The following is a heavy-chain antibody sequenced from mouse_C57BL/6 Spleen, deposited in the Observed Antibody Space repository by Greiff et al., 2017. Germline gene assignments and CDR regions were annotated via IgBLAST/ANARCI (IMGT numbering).Heavy chain of an antibody. V-gene: IGHV1-69*01. CDR2: IDPSDSYT. CDR1: GYTFTSYW. CDR3: GRRVLGTQADYFDC. Sequence: QVQLQQPGAELVMPGASVKLSCKASGYTFTSYWMHWVKQRPGQGLEWIGEIDPSDSYTNYNQKFKGKSTLTVDKSSSTAYMQLSSLTSEDSAVYYCGRRVLGTQADYFDCWGQGTTLTVSA. J-gene: IGHJ2*01. D-gene: IGHD4-1*01.